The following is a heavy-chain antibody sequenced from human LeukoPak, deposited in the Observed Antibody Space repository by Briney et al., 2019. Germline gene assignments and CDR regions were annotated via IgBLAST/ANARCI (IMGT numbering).Heavy chain of an antibody. CDR1: GFTFSSYS. D-gene: IGHD3-16*02. V-gene: IGHV3-21*01. Sequence: PGGSLRLSCAASGFTFSSYSMNWVRQAPGKGLEWVSSISSSSSYIYYADSVKGRFTISRDNAKNSLYLQMNSLRAEDTAVYYCARRYDYVWGSYRSYYFDYWGQGTLVTVSS. CDR2: ISSSSSYI. J-gene: IGHJ4*02. CDR3: ARRYDYVWGSYRSYYFDY.